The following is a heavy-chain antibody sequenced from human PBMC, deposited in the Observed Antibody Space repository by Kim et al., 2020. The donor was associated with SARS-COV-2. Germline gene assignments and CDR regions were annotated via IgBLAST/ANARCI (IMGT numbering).Heavy chain of an antibody. J-gene: IGHJ6*02. D-gene: IGHD3-3*01. V-gene: IGHV4-31*02. CDR3: ARGITIFGVVTNGMDV. Sequence: SLKSRVNISLDTSKNQFSLELSSVTAADTAVYYWARGITIFGVVTNGMDVWGQGTTVTVSS.